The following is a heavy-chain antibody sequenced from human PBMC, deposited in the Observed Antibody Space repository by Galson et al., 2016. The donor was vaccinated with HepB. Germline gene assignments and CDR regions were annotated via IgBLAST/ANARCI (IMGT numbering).Heavy chain of an antibody. CDR1: GFTFGHYA. Sequence: SLRLSCAASGFTFGHYAMTWVRQFPGKGLEWVSTISGSGTTTFYAPSVKGRVTISRDNSNDTLLLQLNNLRVDDTAIYYCVKAVRGSGPWAFDSWGQGTLVTVSS. V-gene: IGHV3-23*01. D-gene: IGHD1-26*01. J-gene: IGHJ4*02. CDR2: ISGSGTTT. CDR3: VKAVRGSGPWAFDS.